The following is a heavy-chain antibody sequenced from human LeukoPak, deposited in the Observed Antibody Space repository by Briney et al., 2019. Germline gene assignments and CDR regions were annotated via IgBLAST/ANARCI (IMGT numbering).Heavy chain of an antibody. CDR3: ARRAVRGVILHYYYMDV. Sequence: SETLSLTCTVSGGSISSSNYYWGWIRQPPGKGLEWIGSFYYSGNTYYNPSLKSRVTISVDTSKNQFSLKLSSVTAADTAVYYCARRAVRGVILHYYYMDVWGKGTTVTISS. D-gene: IGHD3-10*01. V-gene: IGHV4-39*07. CDR2: FYYSGNT. J-gene: IGHJ6*03. CDR1: GGSISSSNYY.